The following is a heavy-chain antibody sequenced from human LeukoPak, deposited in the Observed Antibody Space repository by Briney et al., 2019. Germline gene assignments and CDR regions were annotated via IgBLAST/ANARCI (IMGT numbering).Heavy chain of an antibody. CDR2: ISTNSHYI. J-gene: IGHJ4*02. CDR1: GFTFISYS. Sequence: PGGSLRLSCAASGFTFISYSINWVRQAPGKGLEWVSSISTNSHYIYYADSVKGRFTISRDNAKNLLYLQMHSLRAEDTAVYYCARGYYFDYWGQGTLVTVSS. CDR3: ARGYYFDY. V-gene: IGHV3-21*01.